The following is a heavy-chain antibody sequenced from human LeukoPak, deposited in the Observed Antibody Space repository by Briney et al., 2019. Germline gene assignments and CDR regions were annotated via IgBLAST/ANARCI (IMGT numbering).Heavy chain of an antibody. V-gene: IGHV3-7*01. D-gene: IGHD7-27*01. CDR1: AFTFSRYW. Sequence: GGSLRLSCAASAFTFSRYWTTWVRQAPGKGLEWVANINEDGSEKYYLDSVRGRFTISRDNAKNSLYLQMDSLRAEDTAVYYCARLETGDFDYWGQGTLVTVSS. J-gene: IGHJ4*02. CDR3: ARLETGDFDY. CDR2: INEDGSEK.